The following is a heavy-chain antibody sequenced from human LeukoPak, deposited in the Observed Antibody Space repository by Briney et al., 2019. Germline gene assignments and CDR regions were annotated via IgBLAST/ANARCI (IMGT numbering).Heavy chain of an antibody. V-gene: IGHV3-7*01. Sequence: PSETLSLTCAVFGGSFSGYFWSWIRQAPGKGLEWVANIKQDGSEKYYVDSVKGRFTISRDNAKNSLYLQMNSLRAEDTAVYYCARVVVYGGKYYYYYYMDVWGKGTTVTVSS. D-gene: IGHD4-23*01. CDR2: IKQDGSEK. CDR3: ARVVVYGGKYYYYYYMDV. J-gene: IGHJ6*03. CDR1: GGSFSGYF.